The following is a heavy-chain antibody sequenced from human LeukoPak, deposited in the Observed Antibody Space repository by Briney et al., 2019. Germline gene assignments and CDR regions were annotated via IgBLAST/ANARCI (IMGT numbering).Heavy chain of an antibody. CDR3: ARVRSYCSSTSCYWDLGKTYYYGMDV. Sequence: ASVKVSCKASGYTFTSYGISWVRQAPGQGLEWMGWISAYNGNTNYAQKLQGRVTMTTDTSTSTAYMELRSLRSDDTAVYYCARVRSYCSSTSCYWDLGKTYYYGMDVWGQGTTVTVSS. CDR1: GYTFTSYG. CDR2: ISAYNGNT. D-gene: IGHD2-2*01. J-gene: IGHJ6*02. V-gene: IGHV1-18*01.